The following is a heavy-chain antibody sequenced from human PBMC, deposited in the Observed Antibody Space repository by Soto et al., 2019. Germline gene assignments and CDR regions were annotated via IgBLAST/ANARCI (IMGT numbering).Heavy chain of an antibody. CDR1: GGSITDYS. CDR3: ARASRLLWFGESESRVFFDP. V-gene: IGHV4-4*07. J-gene: IGHJ5*02. CDR2: IFSSGST. D-gene: IGHD3-10*01. Sequence: SETLSLTCTVSGGSITDYSWVWIRQPAGKGLEWIGRIFSSGSTNYNPSLKGRMTISVDTAKNQFSLQLSSVTAADTAVYYCARASRLLWFGESESRVFFDPWGQGTLVTVSS.